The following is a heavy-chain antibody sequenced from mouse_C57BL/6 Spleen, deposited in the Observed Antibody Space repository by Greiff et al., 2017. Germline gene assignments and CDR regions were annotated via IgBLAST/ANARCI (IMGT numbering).Heavy chain of an antibody. CDR3: ARGASPMVTSYYFDY. V-gene: IGHV1-69*01. CDR1: GYTFTSYW. Sequence: VQLQQPGAELVMPGASVKLSCKASGYTFTSYWMHWVKQRPGQGLEWIGEFDPSDSYTNYNQKFKGKSTLTVDKSSSTAYMQLSSLTSEDSAVYYCARGASPMVTSYYFDYWGQGTTLTVSS. CDR2: FDPSDSYT. D-gene: IGHD2-2*01. J-gene: IGHJ2*01.